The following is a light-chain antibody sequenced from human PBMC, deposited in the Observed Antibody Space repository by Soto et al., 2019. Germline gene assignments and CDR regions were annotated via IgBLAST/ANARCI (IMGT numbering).Light chain of an antibody. V-gene: IGLV2-14*01. CDR2: DVN. CDR1: SSGIGDYDY. Sequence: QSALTQPASVSGSPGQSITLSCIGTSSGIGDYDYVSWYQRHPGRAPQLIIFDVNNRPSGVSNRFSGSKSGNMASLTISGLQAEDEADYYCTSYSSGSTHVVFGGGTKLTVL. J-gene: IGLJ2*01. CDR3: TSYSSGSTHVV.